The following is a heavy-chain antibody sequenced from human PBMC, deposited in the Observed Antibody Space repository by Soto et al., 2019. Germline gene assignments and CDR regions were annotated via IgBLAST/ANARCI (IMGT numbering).Heavy chain of an antibody. CDR2: IRSKANSYAT. J-gene: IGHJ4*02. Sequence: EVQLVESGGGLVQPGGSLKLSCAASGFTFSGSAMHWVRQASGKGLEWVGRIRSKANSYATAYAASVKGRFTISRDDSKNTAYLQMNSLKTEDTAVYYCTRHHWPMTTVTTDGGYWGQGTLVTVSS. D-gene: IGHD4-17*01. CDR1: GFTFSGSA. CDR3: TRHHWPMTTVTTDGGY. V-gene: IGHV3-73*01.